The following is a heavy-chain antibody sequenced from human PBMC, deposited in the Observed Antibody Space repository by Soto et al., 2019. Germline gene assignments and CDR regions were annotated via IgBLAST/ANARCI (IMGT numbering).Heavy chain of an antibody. CDR2: IYYRGST. Sequence: QVQLQESGPGLVKPSQTLSLTCTVSGGSISSGGYYWSWIRQHPGKGLEWIGYIYYRGSTYYNPALKXRXTXSXXTSKHQFSLKLSSVTAADTAVYYCARVGGINWFDPWGQGPLVTVSS. D-gene: IGHD1-20*01. V-gene: IGHV4-31*03. CDR1: GGSISSGGYY. J-gene: IGHJ5*02. CDR3: ARVGGINWFDP.